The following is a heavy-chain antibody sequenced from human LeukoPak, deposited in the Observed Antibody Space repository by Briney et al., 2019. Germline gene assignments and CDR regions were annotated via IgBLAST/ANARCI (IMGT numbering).Heavy chain of an antibody. V-gene: IGHV3-23*01. CDR3: AKDVSWQVVTLFDY. CDR2: ISAGGDST. CDR1: GFSFSSYA. Sequence: GGSLRLSCVASGFSFSSYAFTWARQAPGNGLEWVSSISAGGDSTSYADSVKGRFIMSRDNSKNTMYLQMNSLRAEDTAVYYCAKDVSWQVVTLFDYWGQGTLVTVSS. D-gene: IGHD2-21*02. J-gene: IGHJ4*02.